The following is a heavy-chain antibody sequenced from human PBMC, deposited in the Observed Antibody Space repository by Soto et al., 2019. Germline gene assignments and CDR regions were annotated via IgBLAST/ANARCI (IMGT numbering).Heavy chain of an antibody. CDR1: GYTLTELS. D-gene: IGHD3-3*01. CDR3: ATIVYYFWSGYYNPRWFDH. V-gene: IGHV1-24*01. Sequence: ASVKVSCKVSGYTLTELSMHWVRQAPGKGLEGMGGFDPEDGETIYAQKFQGRVTMTEDTATDTAYMELSSLRSEETAVYYCATIVYYFWSGYYNPRWFDHWGQGTLVTVSS. CDR2: FDPEDGET. J-gene: IGHJ5*02.